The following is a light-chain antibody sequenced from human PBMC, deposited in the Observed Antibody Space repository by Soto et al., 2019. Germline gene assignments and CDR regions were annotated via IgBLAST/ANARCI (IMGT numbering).Light chain of an antibody. V-gene: IGKV3-20*01. J-gene: IGKJ1*01. CDR3: QHDGSLPWT. CDR1: QSVSSSY. Sequence: EIVLTQSPGTLSLSPGERATLSCRASQSVSSSYLAWYQQKLGQAPRLLIYGASSRATGIADRFSGSGSGTAFTLTISRLEPEDVTMYDCQHDGSLPWTFGQWTKVEIK. CDR2: GAS.